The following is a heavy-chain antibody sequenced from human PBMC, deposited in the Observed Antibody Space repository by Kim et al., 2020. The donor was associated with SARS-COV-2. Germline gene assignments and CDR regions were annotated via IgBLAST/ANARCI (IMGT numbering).Heavy chain of an antibody. V-gene: IGHV4-59*08. CDR1: SIGSYF. J-gene: IGHJ4*02. CDR2: LYYGGAT. Sequence: SIGSYFWTLFRQTPGKGLEWIASLYYGGATSYTPSLKSRLTISLDTSKNHFSLKVRSVAAADTAMYCCARHLRDSATLYTLAYWGPGTLV. CDR3: ARHLRDSATLYTLAY. D-gene: IGHD3-16*01.